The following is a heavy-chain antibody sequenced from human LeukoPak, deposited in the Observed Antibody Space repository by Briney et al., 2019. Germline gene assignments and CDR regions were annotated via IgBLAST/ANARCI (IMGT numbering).Heavy chain of an antibody. CDR3: ARAYTSSCRWFDP. Sequence: PSETLSLTCTVSGGSISSGGYYWSWIRQHPGKGLEWIGYIYYSGSNYYNPSLKSRVTISVDTSKNQFSLKLSTVTAADTAFYYCARAYTSSCRWFDPWGQGTLVTVSS. V-gene: IGHV4-31*03. CDR2: IYYSGSN. CDR1: GGSISSGGYY. J-gene: IGHJ5*02. D-gene: IGHD6-13*01.